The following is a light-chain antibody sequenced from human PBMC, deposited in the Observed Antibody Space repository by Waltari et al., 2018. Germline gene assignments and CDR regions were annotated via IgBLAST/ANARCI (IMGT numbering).Light chain of an antibody. CDR1: QGISTF. CDR3: QQLNDYPRT. J-gene: IGKJ1*01. Sequence: DIQLTQSPSFLSASVGDRVTITCRASQGISTFLAWYQQGPGTAPKLLIYGASTLQIGVPSRFSGSGSGREFTLTISSLQPEDFATYYCQQLNDYPRTFGQGTKVDIK. V-gene: IGKV1-9*01. CDR2: GAS.